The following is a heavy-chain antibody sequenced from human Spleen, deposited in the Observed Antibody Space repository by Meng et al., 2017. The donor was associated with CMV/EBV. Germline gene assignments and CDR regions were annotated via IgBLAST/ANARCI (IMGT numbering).Heavy chain of an antibody. CDR1: GITFDDYA. V-gene: IGHV3-9*01. CDR2: ITWNSGGI. D-gene: IGHD3-3*01. Sequence: SLKISCAVSGITFDDYAMHWVRQAPGKGLEWVAGITWNSGGIGYADSVKGRFTISRDNSKNTLYLQMNSLRAEDTAVYYCARGSLGDHDFWSGYFIYYVIDVWGQGTTVTVS. CDR3: ARGSLGDHDFWSGYFIYYVIDV. J-gene: IGHJ6*02.